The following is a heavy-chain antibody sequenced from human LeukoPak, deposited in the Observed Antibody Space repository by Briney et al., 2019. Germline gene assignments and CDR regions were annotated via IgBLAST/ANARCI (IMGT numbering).Heavy chain of an antibody. CDR1: GFTFSSYS. D-gene: IGHD6-13*01. V-gene: IGHV3-48*02. CDR3: ARDEGYSSSWYVGVGAFDI. CDR2: ISSSSSTI. Sequence: GGSLRLSCAASGFTFSSYSMNWVRQAPGKGLEWVSYISSSSSTIYYADSAKGRFTISRDNAKNSLYLQMNSLRDEDTAAYYCARDEGYSSSWYVGVGAFDIWGQGTMVTVSS. J-gene: IGHJ3*02.